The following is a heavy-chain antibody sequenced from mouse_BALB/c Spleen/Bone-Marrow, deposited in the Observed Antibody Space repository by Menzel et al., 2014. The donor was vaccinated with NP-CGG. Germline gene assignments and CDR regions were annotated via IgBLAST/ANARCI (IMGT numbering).Heavy chain of an antibody. CDR2: INPSSGYT. J-gene: IGHJ2*01. CDR3: TRRAAYYFDY. D-gene: IGHD3-3*01. Sequence: VQLQESGAELARPGASVWMSCKASGYTFTSYPMNWVKQRPGQGLEWIGYINPSSGYTNYNQKFKDKATLTADKSSSTAYMQLSSLTSEDSAVHYCTRRAAYYFDYWGQGTTLTVSS. V-gene: IGHV1-4*01. CDR1: GYTFTSYP.